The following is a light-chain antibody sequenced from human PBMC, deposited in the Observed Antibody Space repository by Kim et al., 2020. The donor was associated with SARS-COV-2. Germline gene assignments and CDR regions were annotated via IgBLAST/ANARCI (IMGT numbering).Light chain of an antibody. CDR2: YDN. V-gene: IGLV3-21*04. CDR3: QVWDSSSDHVV. Sequence: SYELTQPPSVSVAPGKTARITCGGNNIGSKSVHWYQHKPGQAPVLVIYYDNDRPSGIPERFSGSNSGNTATLTISRVEAGDEADYYCQVWDSSSDHVVFGGGTKLTVL. CDR1: NIGSKS. J-gene: IGLJ2*01.